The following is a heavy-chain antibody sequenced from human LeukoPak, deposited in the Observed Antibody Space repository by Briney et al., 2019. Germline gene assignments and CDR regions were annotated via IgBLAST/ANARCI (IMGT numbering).Heavy chain of an antibody. Sequence: SETLSLTCTVSGGSISSYYWSWIRQPPGKGLEWIGSIYSSGSTNYNPSLNSRVTISVDTSKNQFSVRLSSVTAADTAVYYCATGDYYGSGSYYIPFDYWGQGTLVTVSS. V-gene: IGHV4-59*01. CDR3: ATGDYYGSGSYYIPFDY. D-gene: IGHD3-10*01. CDR1: GGSISSYY. CDR2: IYSSGST. J-gene: IGHJ4*02.